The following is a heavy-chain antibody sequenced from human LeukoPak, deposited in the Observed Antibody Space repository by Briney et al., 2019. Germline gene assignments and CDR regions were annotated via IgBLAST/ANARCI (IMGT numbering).Heavy chain of an antibody. D-gene: IGHD3-10*01. CDR3: ARKDSVSRGLYYYYYGMDV. Sequence: ASVKVSCTASGYTFTSYYMHWVRQAPGQGLEWMGIINPSGGSTSYAQKFQGRVTMTRGTSTSTVYMELSSLRSEDTAVYYCARKDSVSRGLYYYYYGMDVWGQGTTVTVSS. V-gene: IGHV1-46*01. CDR2: INPSGGST. J-gene: IGHJ6*02. CDR1: GYTFTSYY.